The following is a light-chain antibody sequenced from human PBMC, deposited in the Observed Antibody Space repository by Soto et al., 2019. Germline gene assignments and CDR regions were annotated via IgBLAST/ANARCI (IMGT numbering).Light chain of an antibody. CDR3: QRRSNWPYA. V-gene: IGKV3-11*01. CDR1: QSVSSY. CDR2: DAS. J-gene: IGKJ2*01. Sequence: EIVLTQSPATLSLSPGERATLSFRATQSVSSYLAWYQQKPGQAPRLLIYDASTRATDFPARFSGSGSGTDFTLTISSLEPEDFAVYYCQRRSNWPYAFGQGTKLEIK.